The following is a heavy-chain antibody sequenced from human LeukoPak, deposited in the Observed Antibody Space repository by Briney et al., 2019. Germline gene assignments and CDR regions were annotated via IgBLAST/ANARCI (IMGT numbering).Heavy chain of an antibody. CDR2: IYTSGST. Sequence: SETLSLTCTVSGGSISSYYWSWIRQPAGKGLEWIGRIYTSGSTNYNPSLKSRVTMSLDTSKNQFSLKLSSVTAADTSVYYCARGDFWSGYYSPHAFDIWGQGTMVTVSS. J-gene: IGHJ3*02. V-gene: IGHV4-4*07. CDR1: GGSISSYY. CDR3: ARGDFWSGYYSPHAFDI. D-gene: IGHD3-3*01.